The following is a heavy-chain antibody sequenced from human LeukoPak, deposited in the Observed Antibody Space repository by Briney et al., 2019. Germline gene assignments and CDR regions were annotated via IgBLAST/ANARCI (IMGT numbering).Heavy chain of an antibody. Sequence: SETLSLTCTVSGGSISSYYWSWIRQPPGKGLEWIGYIYYSGSTNYNPSLKSRVTISVDTSKNQFSLKLSSVTAADTAVYYCARGGYYQLLDYWGQGTLVTVSS. V-gene: IGHV4-59*12. CDR2: IYYSGST. CDR3: ARGGYYQLLDY. J-gene: IGHJ4*02. D-gene: IGHD2-2*01. CDR1: GGSISSYY.